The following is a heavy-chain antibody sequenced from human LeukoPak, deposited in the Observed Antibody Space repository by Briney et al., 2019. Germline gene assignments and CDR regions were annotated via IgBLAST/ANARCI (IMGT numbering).Heavy chain of an antibody. Sequence: GASVKVSCKASGYTFTSYGISWVRQAPGQGLEWMGGIIPIFGTANYAQKFQGRVTITADESTSTAYMELSSLRSEDTAVYYCARGRLELRSRYNWFDPWGQGTLVTVSS. CDR2: IIPIFGTA. CDR3: ARGRLELRSRYNWFDP. J-gene: IGHJ5*02. V-gene: IGHV1-69*13. D-gene: IGHD1-7*01. CDR1: GYTFTSYG.